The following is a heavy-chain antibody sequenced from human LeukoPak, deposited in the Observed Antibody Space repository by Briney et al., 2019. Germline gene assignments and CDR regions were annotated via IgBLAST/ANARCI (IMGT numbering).Heavy chain of an antibody. Sequence: GGSLRLSCAASGFTFSSYAMSWVCQAPGKGLGWVSAISGNAGSTYYADSVKGRFTISRDNSKNTVYLQMNSLRTEDTAVYYCARDGGWGAAAMFSINYYYYGMDVWGQGTTVTVSS. J-gene: IGHJ6*02. V-gene: IGHV3-23*01. CDR2: ISGNAGST. CDR3: ARDGGWGAAAMFSINYYYYGMDV. D-gene: IGHD2-2*01. CDR1: GFTFSSYA.